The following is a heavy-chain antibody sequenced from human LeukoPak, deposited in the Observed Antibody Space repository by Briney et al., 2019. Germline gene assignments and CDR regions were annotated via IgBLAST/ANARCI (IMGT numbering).Heavy chain of an antibody. V-gene: IGHV4-59*01. CDR2: SYYSGST. D-gene: IGHD3-10*01. Sequence: PSETLSLTCTVSGVSINSKYWSWIRQPPGKGLKWIGNSYYSGSTDFNPSLKSRLTISVDLSKKQFSLRLTSVTAADTAIYYCARESWSYPGSGSYPHHFDYWGRGILVTISS. J-gene: IGHJ4*02. CDR3: ARESWSYPGSGSYPHHFDY. CDR1: GVSINSKY.